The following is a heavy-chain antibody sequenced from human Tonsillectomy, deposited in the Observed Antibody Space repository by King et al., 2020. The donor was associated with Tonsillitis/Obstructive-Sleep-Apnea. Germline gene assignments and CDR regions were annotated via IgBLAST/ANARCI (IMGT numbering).Heavy chain of an antibody. Sequence: VQLVESGGGLVQPGGSLRLSCAASGFTFSSYWMHWVRQAPGKGLVWVSRINSDGSSTSYADSVKGRFTISRDNAKNTLYLQVNSLRAEDTAVYYCARVDSSDRLSYGMDVWGQGTTVTVSS. D-gene: IGHD3-22*01. V-gene: IGHV3-74*01. J-gene: IGHJ6*02. CDR3: ARVDSSDRLSYGMDV. CDR1: GFTFSSYW. CDR2: INSDGSST.